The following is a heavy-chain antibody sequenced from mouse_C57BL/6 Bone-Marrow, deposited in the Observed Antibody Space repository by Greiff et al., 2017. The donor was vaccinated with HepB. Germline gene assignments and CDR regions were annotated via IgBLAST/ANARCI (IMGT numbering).Heavy chain of an antibody. CDR3: ARWDFDY. CDR1: GYTFTSYW. Sequence: QVQLQQPGAELVKPGASVKLSCKASGYTFTSYWMQWVKQRPGQGLEWIGEIDPSDSYTNYNQKFKGKATLTVDTSSSTAYMQPSSLTSEDSAVYYCARWDFDYWGQGTTLTVSS. CDR2: IDPSDSYT. J-gene: IGHJ2*01. V-gene: IGHV1-50*01.